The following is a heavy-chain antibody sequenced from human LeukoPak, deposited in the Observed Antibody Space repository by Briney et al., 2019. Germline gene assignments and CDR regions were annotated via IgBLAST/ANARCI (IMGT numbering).Heavy chain of an antibody. V-gene: IGHV1-24*01. D-gene: IGHD3-10*01. CDR1: GYTLTELS. CDR2: FDPEDGET. Sequence: ASVKVSCKVSGYTLTELSMHWVRQAPGKGLEWMGGFDPEDGETIYAQKFQGRVTMTEDTSTDTAYMELSSVRSEDTAVYYCATAYYGSGSYYTHTCYMDVWGKGTTVTVSS. CDR3: ATAYYGSGSYYTHTCYMDV. J-gene: IGHJ6*03.